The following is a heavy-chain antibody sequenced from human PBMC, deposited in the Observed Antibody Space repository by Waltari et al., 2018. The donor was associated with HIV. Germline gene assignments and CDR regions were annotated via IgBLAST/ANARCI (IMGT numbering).Heavy chain of an antibody. CDR2: IKQDGSEK. Sequence: EVQLVESGGGLVQPGGSLSLSWASPGFTFRSSWLSWARQAPGKGVEWVAKIKQDGSEKYYVDSVNGRFTISRDNAENSLYLQMNSLRAEDTAVYYCARGGFYGSGSKVNWGQGTLVTVSS. V-gene: IGHV3-7*04. CDR1: GFTFRSSW. CDR3: ARGGFYGSGSKVN. J-gene: IGHJ4*02. D-gene: IGHD3-10*01.